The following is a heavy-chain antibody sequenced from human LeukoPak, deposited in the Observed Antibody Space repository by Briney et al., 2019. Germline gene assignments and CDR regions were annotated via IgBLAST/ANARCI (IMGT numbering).Heavy chain of an antibody. J-gene: IGHJ5*02. V-gene: IGHV1-3*01. D-gene: IGHD2-15*01. Sequence: ASVKVSCKASGYTFTSYAMHWVRQAPGQRLEWMGWINAGNDNTKYSQKFQGRVTITRDTSASTAYMELSSLRSEDAAVYYRARDLGYCTGGTCYPNWFGPWGQGTLVTVSS. CDR2: INAGNDNT. CDR1: GYTFTSYA. CDR3: ARDLGYCTGGTCYPNWFGP.